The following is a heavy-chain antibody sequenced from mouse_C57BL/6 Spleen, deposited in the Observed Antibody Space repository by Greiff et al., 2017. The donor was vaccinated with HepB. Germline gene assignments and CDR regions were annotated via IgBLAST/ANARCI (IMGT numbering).Heavy chain of an antibody. CDR2: IDPSDSYT. V-gene: IGHV1-69*01. CDR1: GYTFTSYW. CDR3: ARNRLWDGYYAMHY. D-gene: IGHD4-1*01. Sequence: QVQLQQPGAELVMPGASVKLSCKASGYTFTSYWMHWVKQRPGQGLEWIGEIDPSDSYTNYNQKFKGKSTLTVDKSSSTAYMQLSSLTSEDSAVYYCARNRLWDGYYAMHYWGQGTSVTVSS. J-gene: IGHJ4*01.